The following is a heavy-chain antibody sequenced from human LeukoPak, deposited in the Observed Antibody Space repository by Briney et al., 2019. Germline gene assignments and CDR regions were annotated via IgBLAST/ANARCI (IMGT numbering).Heavy chain of an antibody. Sequence: GGSLRLSCAASGFTFSSDWMSWVRQAPGKGLEWVANIKQDGSEKYYVDSVKGRFTISRDNAKNSLYLQMNSLRAEDTAVYYCARDISDYGGNSGVDYWGQGTLVTVSS. CDR2: IKQDGSEK. J-gene: IGHJ4*02. D-gene: IGHD4-23*01. CDR3: ARDISDYGGNSGVDY. CDR1: GFTFSSDW. V-gene: IGHV3-7*01.